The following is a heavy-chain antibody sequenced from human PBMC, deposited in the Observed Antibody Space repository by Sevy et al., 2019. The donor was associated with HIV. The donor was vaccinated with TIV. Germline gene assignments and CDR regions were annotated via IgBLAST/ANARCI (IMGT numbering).Heavy chain of an antibody. J-gene: IGHJ4*02. V-gene: IGHV3-30*18. D-gene: IGHD2-15*01. CDR3: AKGRASGVVVTEFDH. CDR1: RFTFSSYG. CDR2: ISYDGSNK. Sequence: GGSLRLSCAASRFTFSSYGMHWVRQAPRKGLEWVSVISYDGSNKYYADSVKGRFTISRDNSKNTLYLQMNSLRAEDTAVYYCAKGRASGVVVTEFDHWGQGSLVTVSS.